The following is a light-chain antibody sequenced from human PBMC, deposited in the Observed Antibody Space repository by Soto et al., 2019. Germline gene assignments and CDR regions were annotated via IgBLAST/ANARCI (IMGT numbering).Light chain of an antibody. J-gene: IGLJ1*01. V-gene: IGLV2-14*03. CDR2: DVS. Sequence: QSALTQPASVSGSPGQSITISFTGTSGDVGSYKSVSWYQQHPGKAPKLMIYDVSNRPSGISHRFPGSKSGNTASLTISGLQAEDEADYYCCSYTGRSTPDVLGTGTKVTVL. CDR3: CSYTGRSTPDV. CDR1: SGDVGSYKS.